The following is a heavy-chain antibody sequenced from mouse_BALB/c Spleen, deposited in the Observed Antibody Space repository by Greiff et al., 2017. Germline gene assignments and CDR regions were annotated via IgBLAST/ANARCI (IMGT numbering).Heavy chain of an antibody. J-gene: IGHJ1*01. D-gene: IGHD1-1*01. CDR3: TFYYYGSSLNWYFDV. CDR2: IYPGNSDT. Sequence: VQLQQSGTVLARPGASVKMSCKASGYSFTSYWMHWVKQRPGQGLEWIGAIYPGNSDTSYNQKFKGKAKLTAVTSASTAYMELSSLTNEDSAVYYCTFYYYGSSLNWYFDVWGAGTTVTVSS. CDR1: GYSFTSYW. V-gene: IGHV1-5*01.